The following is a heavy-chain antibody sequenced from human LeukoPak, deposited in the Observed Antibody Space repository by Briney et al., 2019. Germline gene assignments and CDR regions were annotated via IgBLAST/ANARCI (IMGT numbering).Heavy chain of an antibody. CDR1: GGSFSNYY. CDR3: ATRKLGNDY. CDR2: IYYTET. V-gene: IGHV4-59*01. J-gene: IGHJ4*02. D-gene: IGHD7-27*01. Sequence: SETLSLTCTVSGGSFSNYYWSWIRQSPGKGLEWIGYIYYTETSYNPSLKSRVTISADTSKNQFSLKLYSVTAAVTAVYYCATRKLGNDYWGQGTLVTVSS.